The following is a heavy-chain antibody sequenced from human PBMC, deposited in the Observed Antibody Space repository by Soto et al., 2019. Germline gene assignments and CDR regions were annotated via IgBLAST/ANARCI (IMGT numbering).Heavy chain of an antibody. J-gene: IGHJ4*02. V-gene: IGHV3-7*01. CDR1: GFTVSNIW. CDR2: ISPDGGEI. CDR3: AKGPR. Sequence: LVESGGGLVQPGGSLRLSCAASGFTVSNIWMRWVRRSPEKGPEWVASISPDGGEIYYVDSVKGRFTISRDNTRNSLYLQINSLRAEDTAVYYCAKGPRWGQGTLVTVSS.